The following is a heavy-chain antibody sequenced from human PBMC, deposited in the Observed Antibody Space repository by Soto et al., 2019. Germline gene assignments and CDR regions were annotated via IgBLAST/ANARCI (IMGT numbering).Heavy chain of an antibody. J-gene: IGHJ6*01. CDR2: ISSSSSYI. Sequence: GGSLRLSCAASGFTFNSYSMNWVRQAPGKGLEWVSSISSSSSYIYYADSVKGRFTISRDNAKNSLYLQMNSLRAEDTAVYYCARDHRYSSGWYGVEDYYYGMDVWGQGTTVTVSS. V-gene: IGHV3-21*01. CDR1: GFTFNSYS. CDR3: ARDHRYSSGWYGVEDYYYGMDV. D-gene: IGHD6-19*01.